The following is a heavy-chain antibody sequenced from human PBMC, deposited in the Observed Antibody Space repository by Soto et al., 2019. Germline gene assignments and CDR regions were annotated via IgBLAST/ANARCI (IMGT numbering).Heavy chain of an antibody. J-gene: IGHJ3*02. Sequence: PGGSLRLSCAASVFTFSSYAMHWFRQAPGKGLEWVAVISYDGSNKYYADSVKGRFTISRDNSKNTLYLQMNSLRAEDTAVYYCARDHITMIVVVNGAFDIWGQGTMVTVSS. D-gene: IGHD3-22*01. CDR2: ISYDGSNK. CDR1: VFTFSSYA. V-gene: IGHV3-30-3*01. CDR3: ARDHITMIVVVNGAFDI.